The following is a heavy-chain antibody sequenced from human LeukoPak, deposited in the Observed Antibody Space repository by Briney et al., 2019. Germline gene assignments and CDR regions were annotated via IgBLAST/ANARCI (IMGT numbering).Heavy chain of an antibody. CDR2: IYSSGST. CDR3: ARGRASDCSNSSCRRGFDY. D-gene: IGHD2-2*01. V-gene: IGHV4-4*07. J-gene: IGHJ4*02. Sequence: ASETLSLTCTVSGGSISSYYWSWIRQSAGKGLEWIGRIYSSGSTNYNPSLKSRVTMSVDTSKNQFSLKLSSVTAADTAVYYCARGRASDCSNSSCRRGFDYWGQGTLVTVSS. CDR1: GGSISSYY.